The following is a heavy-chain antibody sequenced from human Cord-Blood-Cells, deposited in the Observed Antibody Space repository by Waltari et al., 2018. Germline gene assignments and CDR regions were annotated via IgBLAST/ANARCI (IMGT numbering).Heavy chain of an antibody. J-gene: IGHJ4*02. CDR1: GFTFSSYA. CDR3: AKDRKVLGGSGSYYPY. Sequence: EVQLLESGGGLVQPGGSLRLSCAASGFTFSSYAMRWVRQAPGKGLEWVSAISGSGGSTYYADSVKGRFTISRDNSKNTLYLQMNSLRAEDTAVYYCAKDRKVLGGSGSYYPYWGQGTLVTVSS. V-gene: IGHV3-23*01. D-gene: IGHD3-10*01. CDR2: ISGSGGST.